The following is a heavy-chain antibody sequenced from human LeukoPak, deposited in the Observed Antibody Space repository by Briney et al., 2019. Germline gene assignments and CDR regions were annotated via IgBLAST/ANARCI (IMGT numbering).Heavy chain of an antibody. CDR2: ISYDGNNK. Sequence: GGSLRLSCAASGFTFSTYAMHWVRQAPGKGLEWVAVISYDGNNKYYADSVKGRFTFSRDNSKNTLYLQMNSLRAEDTAVYYCAKEGGSGPFFDYWGQGTLVTVSS. V-gene: IGHV3-30-3*01. D-gene: IGHD2-15*01. CDR1: GFTFSTYA. CDR3: AKEGGSGPFFDY. J-gene: IGHJ4*02.